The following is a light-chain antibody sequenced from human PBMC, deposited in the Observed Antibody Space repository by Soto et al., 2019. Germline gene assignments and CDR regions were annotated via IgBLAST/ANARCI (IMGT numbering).Light chain of an antibody. CDR3: QQYNIYPWT. V-gene: IGKV1-5*03. CDR1: QSISSW. Sequence: DIQMTQSPSTLSASVGDRVTLTCRASQSISSWLAWFQQKPGKAPKLLIYKASSLESGVPSGFSGSGSGTDFTLTISSLQPDDFATYYCQQYNIYPWTFGQGTKVDIK. J-gene: IGKJ1*01. CDR2: KAS.